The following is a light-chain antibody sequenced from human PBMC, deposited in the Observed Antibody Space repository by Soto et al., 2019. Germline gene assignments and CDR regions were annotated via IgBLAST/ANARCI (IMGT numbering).Light chain of an antibody. J-gene: IGLJ3*02. CDR3: SSYTTTTAWV. Sequence: QSVLTQPASVSGSPGQSITISCTGSSSDVGAYRYVSWFQQHPGRAPKLIIYEVSNRPSGVSDRFSGFKSGNTASLTISGLKAEDEADYHCSSYTTTTAWVFGGGTKLTVL. V-gene: IGLV2-14*01. CDR2: EVS. CDR1: SSDVGAYRY.